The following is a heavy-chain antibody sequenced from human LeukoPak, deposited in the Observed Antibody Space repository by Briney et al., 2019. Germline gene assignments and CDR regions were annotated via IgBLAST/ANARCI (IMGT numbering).Heavy chain of an antibody. CDR2: ISAYNGNT. D-gene: IGHD5-12*01. Sequence: GESLKISCKGSGYTFTSYGISWVRQAPGQGLEWMGWISAYNGNTNYAQKLQGRVTMTTDTSTSTAYMELWSLRSDDTAVYYCARAESGYDYDYWGQGTLVTVSS. CDR3: ARAESGYDYDY. J-gene: IGHJ4*02. CDR1: GYTFTSYG. V-gene: IGHV1-18*01.